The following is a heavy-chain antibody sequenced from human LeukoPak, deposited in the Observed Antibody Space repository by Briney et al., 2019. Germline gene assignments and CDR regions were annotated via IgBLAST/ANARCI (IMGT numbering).Heavy chain of an antibody. CDR2: IYYSGST. CDR1: GGSISSGGYC. D-gene: IGHD4-23*01. Sequence: SQTLSLTCTVSGGSISSGGYCWSWIRQHPGKGLEWIVYIYYSGSTYYNPSLKSRVTISVDTSKNQFSLKLSSVTAADTAVYYCAREWGQWTTVVTPWYWFDPWGQGTLVTVSS. V-gene: IGHV4-31*03. J-gene: IGHJ5*02. CDR3: AREWGQWTTVVTPWYWFDP.